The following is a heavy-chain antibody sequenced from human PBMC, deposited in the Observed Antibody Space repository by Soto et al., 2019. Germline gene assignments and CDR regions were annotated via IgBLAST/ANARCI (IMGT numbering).Heavy chain of an antibody. CDR1: CGSISSSSYY. CDR2: IYYSGST. Sequence: SETLSLTCTVSCGSISSSSYYWGWIRQPPGKGLEWIGSIYYSGSTYYNPSLKSRVTISVDTSKNQFSLKLSSVTAADTAVYYCARHRKYQLLLNWFDPWGQGTLVTVSS. D-gene: IGHD2-2*01. V-gene: IGHV4-39*01. J-gene: IGHJ5*02. CDR3: ARHRKYQLLLNWFDP.